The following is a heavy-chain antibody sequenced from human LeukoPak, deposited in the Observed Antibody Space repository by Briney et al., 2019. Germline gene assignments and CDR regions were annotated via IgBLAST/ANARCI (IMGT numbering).Heavy chain of an antibody. V-gene: IGHV4-59*01. Sequence: PSETLSLTCTVSGGSISSYYWSWIRQPPGKGLEWIGYIYYSGSTNYNPSLKSRVTISVDTSKNQFSLKLSSVTAADTAVYYCAREASSSWGYFDYWGQGTLVTVSS. CDR3: AREASSSWGYFDY. D-gene: IGHD6-13*01. J-gene: IGHJ4*02. CDR1: GGSISSYY. CDR2: IYYSGST.